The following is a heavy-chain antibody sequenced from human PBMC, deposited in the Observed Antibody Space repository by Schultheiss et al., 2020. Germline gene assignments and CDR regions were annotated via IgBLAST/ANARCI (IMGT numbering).Heavy chain of an antibody. D-gene: IGHD3-10*01. CDR3: ARESMVRVPYYYYGMDV. CDR1: GGSISSACYY. Sequence: SETLSLTCTVSGGSISSACYYWTWIRQHPGKGLEWIGEIYHSGSTNYNPSLKSRVTISVDTSKNQFSLKLSSVTAADTAVYYCARESMVRVPYYYYGMDVWGQGTTVTVSS. J-gene: IGHJ6*02. V-gene: IGHV4-39*07. CDR2: IYHSGST.